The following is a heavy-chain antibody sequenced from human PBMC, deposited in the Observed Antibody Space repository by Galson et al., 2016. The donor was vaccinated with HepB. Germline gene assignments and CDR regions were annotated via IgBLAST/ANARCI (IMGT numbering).Heavy chain of an antibody. J-gene: IGHJ5*02. CDR3: ARDRLGGYDYH. CDR1: GYTFTGYY. CDR2: INPKSVGP. Sequence: SVKVSCKASGYTFTGYYMHWVRQAPGQGLEWMGWINPKSVGPNYAQRFQGRVTMTRDTSISTAYMELSGLRSNDTAGYYCARDRLGGYDYHWGQGTLVTVSS. D-gene: IGHD5-12*01. V-gene: IGHV1-2*02.